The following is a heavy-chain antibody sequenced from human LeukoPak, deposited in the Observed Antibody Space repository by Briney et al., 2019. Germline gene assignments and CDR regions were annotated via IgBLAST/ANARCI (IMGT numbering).Heavy chain of an antibody. V-gene: IGHV4-34*01. D-gene: IGHD2-2*01. CDR2: INHSGST. J-gene: IGHJ5*02. CDR3: ARQSWIVVKSNWFDP. Sequence: ASETLSLTCAVYGGSFSGYYWSWIRQPPGKGLEWIGEINHSGSTNYNPSLKSRVTISVDTSKNQFSLKLSSVTAADTAVYYCARQSWIVVKSNWFDPWGQGTLVTVSS. CDR1: GGSFSGYY.